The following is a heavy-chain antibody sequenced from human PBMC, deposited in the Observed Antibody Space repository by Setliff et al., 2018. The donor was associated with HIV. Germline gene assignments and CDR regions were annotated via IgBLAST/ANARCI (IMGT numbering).Heavy chain of an antibody. V-gene: IGHV4-34*01. CDR3: ARVGGRGGSSWYLGTKMGRKYGMDV. Sequence: PSETLSLTCAVYGGSFSGYYWSWIRQPPWKGLEWIGEINPSGSTNYNPSLKSRVTISVDTSKNQFSLKLSSVTAADTAVYYCARVGGRGGSSWYLGTKMGRKYGMDVWGQGTTVTSP. CDR2: INPSGST. CDR1: GGSFSGYY. D-gene: IGHD6-13*01. J-gene: IGHJ6*02.